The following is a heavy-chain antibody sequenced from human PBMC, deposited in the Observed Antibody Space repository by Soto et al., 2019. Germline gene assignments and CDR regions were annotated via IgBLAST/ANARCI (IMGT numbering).Heavy chain of an antibody. CDR2: IKQDGSEK. J-gene: IGHJ6*02. CDR1: GFTFSSYW. D-gene: IGHD2-15*01. CDR3: ARDISDYCSGGSCYYYYGMDV. Sequence: PGGSLRLSCAASGFTFSSYWMSWVRQAPGKGLEWVANIKQDGSEKYYVDSVKGRFTISRDNAKNSLYLQMNSLRAEDTAVYYCARDISDYCSGGSCYYYYGMDVWGQGTTVTVSS. V-gene: IGHV3-7*01.